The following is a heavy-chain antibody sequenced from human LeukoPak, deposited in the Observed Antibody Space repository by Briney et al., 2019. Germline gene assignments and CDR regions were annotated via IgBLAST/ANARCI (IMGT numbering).Heavy chain of an antibody. V-gene: IGHV3-30-3*01. J-gene: IGHJ4*02. Sequence: GGSLRLSCAASGFTFSSYAMHWVHQAPGKGLEWVAVISYDGSNKYYADSVKGRFTISRDNSKNTLYLQMNSLRAEDTAVYYCARVTQHTDILRFLEWPLDYWGQGTLVTVSS. CDR3: ARVTQHTDILRFLEWPLDY. CDR1: GFTFSSYA. CDR2: ISYDGSNK. D-gene: IGHD3-3*01.